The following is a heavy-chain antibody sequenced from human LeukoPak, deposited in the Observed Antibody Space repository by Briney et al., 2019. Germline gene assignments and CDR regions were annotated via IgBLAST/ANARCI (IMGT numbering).Heavy chain of an antibody. CDR3: ARDRADYFDY. CDR1: RDSISGGMYY. J-gene: IGHJ4*02. Sequence: SETLSVTCTLSRDSISGGMYYSNWIRQHPGKGLEWIGYIHYSGSTYYNPSLRGRVTISVDTSKNHFSLKLSSLTAADTAVYYCARDRADYFDYWGQGTLVTVSS. CDR2: IHYSGST. V-gene: IGHV4-31*03.